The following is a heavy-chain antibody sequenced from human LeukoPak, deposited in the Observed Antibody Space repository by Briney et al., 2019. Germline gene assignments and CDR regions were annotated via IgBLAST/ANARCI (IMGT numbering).Heavy chain of an antibody. CDR3: AKDPCSSGWRPLDY. D-gene: IGHD6-19*01. CDR1: GFTFSSYG. J-gene: IGHJ4*02. Sequence: GGSLRLSCAASGFTFSSYGMHWVRQAPGKGLEWVAFIRYDGSNKYYADSVKGRFTISRDNSKNTLYLQMNSLRAEDTAVYYCAKDPCSSGWRPLDYWGQGTLVTVSS. V-gene: IGHV3-30*02. CDR2: IRYDGSNK.